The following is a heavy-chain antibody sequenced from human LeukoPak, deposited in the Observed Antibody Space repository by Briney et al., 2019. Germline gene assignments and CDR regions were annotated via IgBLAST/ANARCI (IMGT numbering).Heavy chain of an antibody. D-gene: IGHD2-21*02. CDR3: ARVKAPHIVVVTAISLSPDYYYYMDV. CDR1: GYTFTSYY. J-gene: IGHJ6*03. Sequence: ASVKVSCKASGYTFTSYYMHWVRQAPGQGLEWMGIINPSGDSTSYAQKFQGRVTMTRDTSTSTVYMELSSLRSEDTAVYYCARVKAPHIVVVTAISLSPDYYYYMDVWGKGTTVTVSS. V-gene: IGHV1-46*01. CDR2: INPSGDST.